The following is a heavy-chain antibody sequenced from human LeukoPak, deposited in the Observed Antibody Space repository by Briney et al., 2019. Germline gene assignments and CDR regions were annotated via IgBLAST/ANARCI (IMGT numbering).Heavy chain of an antibody. CDR1: GYTFTGYY. Sequence: GASVKVSCKASGYTFTGYYMHWVRQAPGQGLEWMGWINPNSGGTNYAQKFQGRVTMTRDTSISTAYMELSRLRSDDTAVYYCAREPDQLLFERYFDYWGQGTLVTVSS. CDR3: AREPDQLLFERYFDY. V-gene: IGHV1-2*02. J-gene: IGHJ4*02. CDR2: INPNSGGT. D-gene: IGHD2-2*01.